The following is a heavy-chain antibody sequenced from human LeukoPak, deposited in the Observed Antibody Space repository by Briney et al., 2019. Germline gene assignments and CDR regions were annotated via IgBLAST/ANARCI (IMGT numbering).Heavy chain of an antibody. CDR2: INHSGST. CDR3: ARAPEMVTSGDD. J-gene: IGHJ4*02. Sequence: PSETLSLTCAVYGGSFSGYYWSWIRQPPGKGLEWIGEINHSGSTNYNPSLKSRVTISVDTSKNQFSLKLSSVTAADTAVYYCARAPEMVTSGDDWGQGTLVTVSS. D-gene: IGHD5-18*01. CDR1: GGSFSGYY. V-gene: IGHV4-34*01.